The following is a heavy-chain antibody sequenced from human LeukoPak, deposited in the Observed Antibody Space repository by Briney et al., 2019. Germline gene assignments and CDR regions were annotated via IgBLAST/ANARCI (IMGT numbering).Heavy chain of an antibody. CDR3: AKDHTTMGLSGY. CDR2: ISSDGSNK. V-gene: IGHV3-30*18. CDR1: GFTFSTYG. Sequence: GGSLRLSCAASGFTFSTYGMHWVRQAPGKGLEWVAVISSDGSNKYYADSVKGRFTISRDNSKNTLYLQMNSLRAEDTAVYYCAKDHTTMGLSGYWGQGTLVTVFS. D-gene: IGHD3-16*02. J-gene: IGHJ4*02.